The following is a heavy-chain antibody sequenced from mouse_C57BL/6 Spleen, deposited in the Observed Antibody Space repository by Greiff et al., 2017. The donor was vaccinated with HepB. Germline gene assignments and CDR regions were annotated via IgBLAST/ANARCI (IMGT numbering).Heavy chain of an antibody. CDR2: INPNNGGT. D-gene: IGHD2-3*01. CDR1: GYTFTDYN. CDR3: ARLDGYYVAFDY. J-gene: IGHJ2*01. Sequence: EVQLQQSGPELVKPGASVKIPCKASGYTFTDYNMDWVKQSHGKSLEWIGDINPNNGGTIYNQKFKGKATLTVDKSSSTAYMDLRSRTSEDTAVYYWARLDGYYVAFDYWGQGTTVTVSS. V-gene: IGHV1-18*01.